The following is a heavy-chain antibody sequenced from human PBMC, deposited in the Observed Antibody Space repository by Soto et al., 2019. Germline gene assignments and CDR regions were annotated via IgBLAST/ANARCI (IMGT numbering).Heavy chain of an antibody. J-gene: IGHJ5*02. CDR3: ARMSATGTRWFDP. CDR1: GGSITSGAYD. Sequence: QVQLRESGPGLVKPSQTLSLSCSVSGGSITSGAYDWSWIRQHPGQGLEWIGSISYRGTTYSNPSLKSRLTISVETAKTHFSLNLTSVTAADTAVYYCARMSATGTRWFDPWGQGTLVTVSS. D-gene: IGHD6-13*01. V-gene: IGHV4-31*03. CDR2: ISYRGTT.